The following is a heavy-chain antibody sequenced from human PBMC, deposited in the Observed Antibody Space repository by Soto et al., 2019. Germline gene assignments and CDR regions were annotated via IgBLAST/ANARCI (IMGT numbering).Heavy chain of an antibody. Sequence: QVQLQESGPGLVKSSETLSLTCTVSGESITTSNWWSWVRQPPGGGLEWIGEIYHRGTTNYNPPLKSRATISLDKSKNQFSLKQKSVTAADTAVYYCTSGDAAVSGDLYGGQGRLVAVSS. CDR1: GESITTSNW. CDR2: IYHRGTT. V-gene: IGHV4-4*02. D-gene: IGHD6-19*01. CDR3: TSGDAAVSGDLY. J-gene: IGHJ4*02.